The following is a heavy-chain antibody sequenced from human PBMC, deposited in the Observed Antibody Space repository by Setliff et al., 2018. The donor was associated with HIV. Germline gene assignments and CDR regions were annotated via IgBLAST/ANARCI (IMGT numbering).Heavy chain of an antibody. D-gene: IGHD3-10*01. CDR3: ARLNGSGSP. J-gene: IGHJ5*02. V-gene: IGHV4-59*10. CDR1: GGSLSGYY. CDR2: IYTSGST. Sequence: SETLSLTCAVYGGSLSGYYWSWIRQPAGKGLEWIGHIYTSGSTNYNPSLKSRVTISVDTSKNQFSLKLNSVTAADTAVYYCARLNGSGSPWGQGTLVTVSS.